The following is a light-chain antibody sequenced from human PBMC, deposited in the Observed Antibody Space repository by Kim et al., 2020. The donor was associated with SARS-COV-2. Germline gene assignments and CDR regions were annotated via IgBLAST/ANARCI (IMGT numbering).Light chain of an antibody. Sequence: DIQMTQSPSSLSASVGDRVTITCRASQSISSYLNWYQQKPGKAPKLLIYAASSLQSGVPSRFSGSGSGTDFTLTISSLQPEDFATYYCKQSYSTPPITFGEGTRLAIK. CDR2: AAS. CDR3: KQSYSTPPIT. V-gene: IGKV1-39*01. J-gene: IGKJ5*01. CDR1: QSISSY.